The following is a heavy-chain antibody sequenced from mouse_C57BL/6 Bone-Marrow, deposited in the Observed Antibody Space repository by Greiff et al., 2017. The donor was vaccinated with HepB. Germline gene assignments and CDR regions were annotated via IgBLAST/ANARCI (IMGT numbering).Heavy chain of an antibody. CDR2: IYPRSGNT. J-gene: IGHJ2*01. CDR1: GYTFTSYG. V-gene: IGHV1-81*01. D-gene: IGHD1-1*01. CDR3: ARDYYGYSFDY. Sequence: QVQLQQSGAELARPGASVKLSCKTSGYTFTSYGISWVKQRTGQGLEWIGAIYPRSGNTYYNEKFKGKATLTADKSSSTAYMELRSLTSEDSAVYFCARDYYGYSFDYWGQGTTLTVSS.